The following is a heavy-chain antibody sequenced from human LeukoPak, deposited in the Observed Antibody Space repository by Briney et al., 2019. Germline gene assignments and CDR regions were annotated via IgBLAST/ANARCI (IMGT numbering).Heavy chain of an antibody. CDR3: SRDPRSLDY. Sequence: TGGSLRLSCAAPGFTFTDVYMSWIRQSPGKGLEWLAYISPNSADISYADSVKGRFTISRDNAKNSLYLQMDSLRVEDTGIYYCSRDPRSLDYWGQGALVTVSS. CDR2: ISPNSADI. CDR1: GFTFTDVY. J-gene: IGHJ4*02. V-gene: IGHV3-11*01.